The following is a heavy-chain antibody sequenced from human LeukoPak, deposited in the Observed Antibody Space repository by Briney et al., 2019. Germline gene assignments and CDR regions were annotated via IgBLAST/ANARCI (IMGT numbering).Heavy chain of an antibody. D-gene: IGHD2-2*01. CDR2: INARGGT. J-gene: IGHJ5*02. CDR1: GWSFNDYY. CDR3: ARGQVPAARGYNWFDP. V-gene: IGHV4-34*01. Sequence: PSETLSLTCAVSGWSFNDYYWNWIRQPPRKGLEWIGDINARGGTNYNPSLKSRVTISVDTSKKQISLRLTSMIAAGTALYYCARGQVPAARGYNWFDPWGQGTLVTVSS.